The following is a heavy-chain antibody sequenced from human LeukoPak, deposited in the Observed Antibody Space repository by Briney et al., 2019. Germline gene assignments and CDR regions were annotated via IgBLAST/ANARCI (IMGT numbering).Heavy chain of an antibody. J-gene: IGHJ4*02. V-gene: IGHV1-69*04. CDR2: IIPILGIA. Sequence: SVKVSCKASGGTFSGYAISWVRQAPGQGLEWVGRIIPILGIANYAQKFQGRVTITADKSTSTAYMELSSLRSEDTAVYYCARDRGGSKGYDSSGYYGYWGQGTLVTVSS. D-gene: IGHD3-22*01. CDR1: GGTFSGYA. CDR3: ARDRGGSKGYDSSGYYGY.